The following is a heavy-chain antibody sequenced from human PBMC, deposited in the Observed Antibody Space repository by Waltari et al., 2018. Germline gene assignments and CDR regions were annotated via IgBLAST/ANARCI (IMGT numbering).Heavy chain of an antibody. CDR3: ASSGSYYPGFDY. CDR1: GFTFSSYS. V-gene: IGHV3-48*04. J-gene: IGHJ4*02. D-gene: IGHD1-26*01. Sequence: EVQLVESGGGLVQPGGSLRLSCAASGFTFSSYSMNWVRQAPGKGLEWVSYISSSSITIYYADSVKGRFTISRDNAKNSLYLQMNSLRAEDTAVYYCASSGSYYPGFDYWGQGTLVTVSS. CDR2: ISSSSITI.